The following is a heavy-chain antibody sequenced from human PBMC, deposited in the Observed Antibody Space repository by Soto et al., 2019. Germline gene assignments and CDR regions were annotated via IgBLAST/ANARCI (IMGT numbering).Heavy chain of an antibody. J-gene: IGHJ4*02. CDR3: ARDRYGSGSYVDY. CDR1: GASISSAGYS. D-gene: IGHD3-10*01. Sequence: NPSETLSLTCTVSGASISSAGYSWSWVRQHPGKGLEWIGYIYYSGSTNYNPSLKSRVTISVDTSKNQFSLKLSSVTAADTAVYYCARDRYGSGSYVDYWGQGTLVTVSS. V-gene: IGHV4-61*08. CDR2: IYYSGST.